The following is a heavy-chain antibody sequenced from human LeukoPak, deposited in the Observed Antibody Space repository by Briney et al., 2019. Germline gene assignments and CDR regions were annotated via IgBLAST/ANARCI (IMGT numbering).Heavy chain of an antibody. CDR3: ARGGYSYGLPIY. V-gene: IGHV4-61*01. D-gene: IGHD5-18*01. CDR1: GYSITSGWY. CDR2: IYYSGST. Sequence: SETLSLTCAVSGYSITSGWYWSWIRQPPGKGLEWIGYIYYSGSTNYNPSLKSRVTISVDTSKNQFSLKLSSVTAADTAVYYCARGGYSYGLPIYWGQGTLVTVSS. J-gene: IGHJ4*02.